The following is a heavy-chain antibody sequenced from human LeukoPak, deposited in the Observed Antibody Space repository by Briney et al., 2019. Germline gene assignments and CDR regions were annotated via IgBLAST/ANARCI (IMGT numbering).Heavy chain of an antibody. J-gene: IGHJ6*03. CDR3: ASWGPIVVVRIDMDV. V-gene: IGHV1-2*02. Sequence: ASVKVSCKASGYTFTVTGYYIHWVRRAPGQGLEWMGWINPNSGGTNYAQKFQGRVTMTRDTSISTAYMELSRLRSDDTAVYYCASWGPIVVVRIDMDVWGKGTTVTVSS. D-gene: IGHD2-2*01. CDR1: GYTFTVTGYY. CDR2: INPNSGGT.